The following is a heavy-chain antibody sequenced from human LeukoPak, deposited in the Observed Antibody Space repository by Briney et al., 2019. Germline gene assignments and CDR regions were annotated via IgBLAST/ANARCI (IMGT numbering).Heavy chain of an antibody. CDR1: GFTFSSFW. D-gene: IGHD3-10*01. J-gene: IGHJ4*02. CDR2: INSDGSNI. Sequence: GGSLRLSCAASGFTFSSFWMHWVRQVPGKGLAWVSRINSDGSNIRYADSVKGRFTISRDNANNILYLQMSSLRAEDTAVYYCYASGTYWDFDFWGQGILVTVSS. CDR3: YASGTYWDFDF. V-gene: IGHV3-74*01.